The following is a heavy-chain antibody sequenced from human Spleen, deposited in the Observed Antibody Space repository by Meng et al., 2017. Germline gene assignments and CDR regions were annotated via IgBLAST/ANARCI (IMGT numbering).Heavy chain of an antibody. CDR1: GVSFSDSD. Sequence: GESLKISCAVSGVSFSDSDIHWVRQASGKGLEWVGRIVTKTKNYATTYAASVKGRFSISRDDSKNTAFLQMNSLKTEDTAVYYCTLYGDSFEYFQHWGQGTLVTVSS. J-gene: IGHJ1*01. CDR3: TLYGDSFEYFQH. CDR2: IVTKTKNYAT. V-gene: IGHV3-73*01. D-gene: IGHD4-17*01.